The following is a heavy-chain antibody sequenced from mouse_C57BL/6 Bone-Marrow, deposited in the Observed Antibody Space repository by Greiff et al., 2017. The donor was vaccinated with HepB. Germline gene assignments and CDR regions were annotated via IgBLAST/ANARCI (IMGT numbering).Heavy chain of an antibody. CDR2: INSDGGST. V-gene: IGHV5-2*01. J-gene: IGHJ3*01. D-gene: IGHD2-3*01. CDR1: EYEFPSHD. Sequence: EVNVVESGGGLVQPGESLKLSCESNEYEFPSHDMSWVRKTPEKRLELVAAINSDGGSTYYPDTMERRFIISRDNTKKTLYLQMSSLRSEDTALYYCARQIYDGYYVWFAYWGQGTLVTVSA. CDR3: ARQIYDGYYVWFAY.